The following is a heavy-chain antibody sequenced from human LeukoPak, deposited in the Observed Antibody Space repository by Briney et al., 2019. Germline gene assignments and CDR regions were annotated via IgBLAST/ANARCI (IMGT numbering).Heavy chain of an antibody. V-gene: IGHV3-21*01. Sequence: GGSLRLSCVVSGISLSNYAMSWVRQAPGKGLEWVSSISSSSGYIYYADSVKGRFTISRDNAKNSVYLLMNNLRAEDTAVYYCTREGPNDAFDIWGQGTMVTVSS. J-gene: IGHJ3*02. CDR2: ISSSSGYI. CDR3: TREGPNDAFDI. CDR1: GISLSNYA.